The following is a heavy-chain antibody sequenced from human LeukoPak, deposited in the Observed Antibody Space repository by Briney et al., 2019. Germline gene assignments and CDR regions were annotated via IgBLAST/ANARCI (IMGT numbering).Heavy chain of an antibody. CDR2: IKQDGSEK. Sequence: PGGSLRLSCAVSGFTLSNFWMAWVRQAPGKGLEWVANIKQDGSEKYYADSVKGRFTISRDNAKNSLYLQMNTLRVEDTAVYYCAQGGATTSDYWGQGTLVTVSS. D-gene: IGHD5-12*01. J-gene: IGHJ4*02. CDR1: GFTLSNFW. V-gene: IGHV3-7*01. CDR3: AQGGATTSDY.